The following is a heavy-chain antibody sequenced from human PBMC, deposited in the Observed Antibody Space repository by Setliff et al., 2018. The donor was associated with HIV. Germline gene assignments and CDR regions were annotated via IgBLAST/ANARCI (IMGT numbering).Heavy chain of an antibody. D-gene: IGHD5-12*01. CDR2: FYTSGST. Sequence: PSETLSLTCTVSGGSISSYYWSWIRQPAGKGLEWIGRFYTSGSTNYNPSLKSRVTMSVDTSKNQFSLKVRYVTAADTAICYCAREIWGQVAHVPYGMDVWGQGTTVTVSS. J-gene: IGHJ6*02. CDR3: AREIWGQVAHVPYGMDV. CDR1: GGSISSYY. V-gene: IGHV4-4*07.